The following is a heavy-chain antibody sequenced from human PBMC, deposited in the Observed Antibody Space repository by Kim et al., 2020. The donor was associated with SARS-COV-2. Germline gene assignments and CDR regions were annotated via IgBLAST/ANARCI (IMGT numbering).Heavy chain of an antibody. V-gene: IGHV6-1*01. CDR3: AREYDSSLYYFDY. Sequence: YAVSVKSRITINPDTSKNQFSLQLNSVTPEDTAVYYCAREYDSSLYYFDYWGQGTLVTVSS. J-gene: IGHJ4*02. D-gene: IGHD3-22*01.